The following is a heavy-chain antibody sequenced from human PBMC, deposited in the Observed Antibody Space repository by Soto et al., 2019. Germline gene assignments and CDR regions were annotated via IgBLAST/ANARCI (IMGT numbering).Heavy chain of an antibody. CDR2: ISGSGGST. Sequence: LRLSCAASGFTFSSYAMSWVRQAPGKGLEWVSAISGSGGSTYYADSVKGRFTISRDNSKNTLYLQMNSLRAEDTAVYYCAKATWLGSTYYYYGMHVWGQGTTVTVSS. V-gene: IGHV3-23*01. D-gene: IGHD6-19*01. J-gene: IGHJ6*02. CDR1: GFTFSSYA. CDR3: AKATWLGSTYYYYGMHV.